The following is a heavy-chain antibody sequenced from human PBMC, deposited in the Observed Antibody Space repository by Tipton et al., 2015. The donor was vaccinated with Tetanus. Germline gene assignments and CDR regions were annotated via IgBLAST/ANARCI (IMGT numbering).Heavy chain of an antibody. Sequence: SLRLSCAASGFTFDDYTMHWVRQAPGKGLEWVSLISWDGGSTYYADSVKGRFTISRDNSKNSLYLQMNGLRTEDTALYYCAKGVTGYSSGWLDYWGQGTLVTVSS. CDR1: GFTFDDYT. V-gene: IGHV3-43*01. J-gene: IGHJ4*02. D-gene: IGHD6-19*01. CDR2: ISWDGGST. CDR3: AKGVTGYSSGWLDY.